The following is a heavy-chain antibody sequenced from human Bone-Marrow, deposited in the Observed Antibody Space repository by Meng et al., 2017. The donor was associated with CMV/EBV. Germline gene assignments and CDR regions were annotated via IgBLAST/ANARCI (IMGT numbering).Heavy chain of an antibody. J-gene: IGHJ6*02. D-gene: IGHD3-16*01. Sequence: GESLKISCAASGLTFSRYGMYWVRQAPGKGLEWVSSISTSGMTTYYADAVKGRFTISRDNSKNTLYLRMNSLRAEDTAVYYCAKDLIPAFYHYYGMDVWGQGTTVTVSS. V-gene: IGHV3-23*01. CDR3: AKDLIPAFYHYYGMDV. CDR1: GLTFSRYG. CDR2: ISTSGMTT.